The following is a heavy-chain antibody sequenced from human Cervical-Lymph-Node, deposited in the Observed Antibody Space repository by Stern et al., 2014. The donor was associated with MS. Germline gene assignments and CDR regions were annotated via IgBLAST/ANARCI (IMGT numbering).Heavy chain of an antibody. D-gene: IGHD2-8*02. CDR1: GDSISSYTHY. CDR2: VYYSGAT. J-gene: IGHJ4*02. CDR3: AKHACTGAACPFDL. V-gene: IGHV4-39*01. Sequence: QLQLQESGPGLVKPSETLSLTCAVSGDSISSYTHYWAWIRQPPGKGLEWIGSVYYSGATYYNPSLKSTVPISADTSKNPFPLGLNFVPAADTAVYYCAKHACTGAACPFDLWGQGTLVTVSS.